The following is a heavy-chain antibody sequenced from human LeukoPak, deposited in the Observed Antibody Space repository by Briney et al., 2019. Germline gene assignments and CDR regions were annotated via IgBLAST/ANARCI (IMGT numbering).Heavy chain of an antibody. CDR1: GFTFSSCG. Sequence: GGSLRLSCAASGFTFSSCGMHWVRQAPGKGLQWVTLIRYDGSNKYYADSVKGRFTISRDNSKNTLYLQMNSLRAEDTAIYYCAKGVGRSSSWYRGARGDYFDYWGQGTLVTVSS. V-gene: IGHV3-30*02. D-gene: IGHD6-13*01. CDR2: IRYDGSNK. J-gene: IGHJ4*02. CDR3: AKGVGRSSSWYRGARGDYFDY.